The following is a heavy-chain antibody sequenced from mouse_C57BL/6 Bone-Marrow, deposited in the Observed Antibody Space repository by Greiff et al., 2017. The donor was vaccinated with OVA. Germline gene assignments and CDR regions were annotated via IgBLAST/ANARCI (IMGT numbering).Heavy chain of an antibody. CDR1: GYSFTGYY. D-gene: IGHD1-1*01. Sequence: VQLQQSGPELVKPGASVKISCKASGYSFTGYYMNWVKQSPEKSLEWIGEINPSTGGTTYNQKFKAKATLTVDKSSSTAYMQLKSLTSEDSAVYYCARITTVVATTRYFDVWGTGTTVTVSS. V-gene: IGHV1-42*01. CDR2: INPSTGGT. J-gene: IGHJ1*03. CDR3: ARITTVVATTRYFDV.